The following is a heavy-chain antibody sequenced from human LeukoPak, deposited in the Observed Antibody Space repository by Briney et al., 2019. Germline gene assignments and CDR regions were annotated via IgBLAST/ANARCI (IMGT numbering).Heavy chain of an antibody. V-gene: IGHV1-3*04. CDR3: ARIYGDYEGPSDY. CDR1: GYTFSSYA. CDR2: ISSGNGNI. D-gene: IGHD4-17*01. J-gene: IGHJ4*02. Sequence: ASVKVSCKASGYTFSSYAMHWVRQASGQRLEWMGRISSGNGNIKYSQRFQGRVTITRDTSASTAYMELGSLRSEDTAVYYCARIYGDYEGPSDYWGQGTLVTVSS.